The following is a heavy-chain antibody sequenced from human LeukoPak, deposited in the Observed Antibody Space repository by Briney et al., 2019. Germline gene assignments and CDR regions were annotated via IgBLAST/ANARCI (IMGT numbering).Heavy chain of an antibody. J-gene: IGHJ3*01. V-gene: IGHV1-18*01. CDR3: ARATRRFGELLDAFDV. CDR1: GYTFINYR. Sequence: ASVKVSCKASGYTFINYRISWVRHAPGQGLEWMGWISVYNGKTNYAQKFQGRVTMTTDSSSTAAYMELTSLRSDDTAVYYCARATRRFGELLDAFDVWGLGTMVIVSS. D-gene: IGHD3-10*01. CDR2: ISVYNGKT.